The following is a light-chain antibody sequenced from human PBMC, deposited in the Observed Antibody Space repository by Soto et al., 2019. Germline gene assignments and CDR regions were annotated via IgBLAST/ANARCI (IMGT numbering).Light chain of an antibody. J-gene: IGKJ1*01. CDR2: DVS. CDR3: QQYNTFLT. V-gene: IGKV1-5*01. CDR1: QSISSW. Sequence: DIQMTQSPSTLSASVGDRVTITCRASQSISSWLAWYQQKPGKAPKLLIYDVSTLESGVPPRFSGSGSGTEFTLTITSLQPDDSATYYCQQYNTFLTFGQGTKVEI.